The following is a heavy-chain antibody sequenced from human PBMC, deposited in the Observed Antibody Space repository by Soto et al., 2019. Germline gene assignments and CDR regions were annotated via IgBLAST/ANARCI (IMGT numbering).Heavy chain of an antibody. CDR3: AREPTLEHIAVAGHDAFDI. CDR2: ISGSGGRI. J-gene: IGHJ3*02. V-gene: IGHV3-23*01. Sequence: GGSLRLSCTASGFTFNRYAMSWVRQAPGKGLEWVLVISGSGGRIYYADSVKGRFTISRDNSKNTLYLQMNSLRAEDTAVYYCAREPTLEHIAVAGHDAFDIWGQGTMVTVSS. D-gene: IGHD6-19*01. CDR1: GFTFNRYA.